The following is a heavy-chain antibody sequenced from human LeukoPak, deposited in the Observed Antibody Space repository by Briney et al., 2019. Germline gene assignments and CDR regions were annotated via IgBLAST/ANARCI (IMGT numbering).Heavy chain of an antibody. CDR1: GFTFSNGW. J-gene: IGHJ4*02. Sequence: GGSLRLSCAASGFTFSNGWMSWVRQAPGKGLEWVGRIKSKSERGTTDYAAPVKGRFTISRDGSTNTVYLHMNSLKTEDTAVYFCTSNLYCSTSSCYTLDDWGRGTLVAVSP. V-gene: IGHV3-15*01. D-gene: IGHD2-2*02. CDR3: TSNLYCSTSSCYTLDD. CDR2: IKSKSERGTT.